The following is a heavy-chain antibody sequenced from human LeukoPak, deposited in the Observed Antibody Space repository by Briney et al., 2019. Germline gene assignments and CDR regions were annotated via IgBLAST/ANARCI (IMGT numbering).Heavy chain of an antibody. CDR1: GFTFSDYY. J-gene: IGHJ5*02. V-gene: IGHV3-11*06. CDR2: ISSSSSYT. CDR3: ARVVVVVPAADP. Sequence: GGSLRLSCAASGFTFSDYYMSWIRQAPGKGLEWVSYISSSSSYTNYADSVKGRFTSSRVNAKNSLYLQMNSLRAEDTAVYYCARVVVVVPAADPWGQGTLVTVSS. D-gene: IGHD2-2*01.